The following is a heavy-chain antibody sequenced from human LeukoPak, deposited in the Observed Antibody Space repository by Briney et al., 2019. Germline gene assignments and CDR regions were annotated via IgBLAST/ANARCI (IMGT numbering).Heavy chain of an antibody. Sequence: GGSLRLSCAASGFTFSDYYMSWIRQAPGKGLEWISYISSSGDTIFYADSVKVRFTISRDNAKNSLYLQMNSLRAEDTAVYYCASLWQQQLVYGQLWVDYWGQGTLVTVYS. CDR3: ASLWQQQLVYGQLWVDY. CDR2: ISSSGDTI. J-gene: IGHJ4*02. CDR1: GFTFSDYY. V-gene: IGHV3-11*04. D-gene: IGHD6-13*01.